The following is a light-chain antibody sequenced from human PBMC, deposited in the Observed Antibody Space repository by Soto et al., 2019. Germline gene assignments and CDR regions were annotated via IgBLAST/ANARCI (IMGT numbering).Light chain of an antibody. CDR2: GAS. CDR3: QQSYSTPT. V-gene: IGKV1-39*01. Sequence: DIQMTQSPSSLSASVGDRVTITCRASQSISNYLNWYQQKPGKAPKLLIYGASSLESGVPSRFSGSGSGTDFTLTISSLQPEDVATYFCQQSYSTPTFGQGTKVEIK. CDR1: QSISNY. J-gene: IGKJ1*01.